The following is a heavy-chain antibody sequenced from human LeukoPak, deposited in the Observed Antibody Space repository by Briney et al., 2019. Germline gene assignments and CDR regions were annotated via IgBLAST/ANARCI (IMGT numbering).Heavy chain of an antibody. CDR2: IYYSGST. J-gene: IGHJ5*02. V-gene: IGHV4-59*01. Sequence: PSETLSLTCTVSGGSISSYYWSWIRQPPGKGLEWIGYIYYSGSTNYDPSLKSRVTISVDTSKNQFSLKLSSVTAADTAVYYCARGSGSYWGNWFDPWGQGTLVTVSS. D-gene: IGHD1-26*01. CDR1: GGSISSYY. CDR3: ARGSGSYWGNWFDP.